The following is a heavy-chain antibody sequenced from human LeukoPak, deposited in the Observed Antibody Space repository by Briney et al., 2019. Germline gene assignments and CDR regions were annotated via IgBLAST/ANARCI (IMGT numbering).Heavy chain of an antibody. Sequence: GASVKVSCKASGYTLTNYAMNWVRQAPGQGLEWMGWINTNTGTPLYAQGFTGRFVFSLDTSVSTAYLQISSLKAEDTGVYYCARGEEWDRLLYYYYMDVWGKGPRSPSP. J-gene: IGHJ6*03. CDR1: GYTLTNYA. CDR2: INTNTGTP. D-gene: IGHD1-26*01. V-gene: IGHV7-4-1*02. CDR3: ARGEEWDRLLYYYYMDV.